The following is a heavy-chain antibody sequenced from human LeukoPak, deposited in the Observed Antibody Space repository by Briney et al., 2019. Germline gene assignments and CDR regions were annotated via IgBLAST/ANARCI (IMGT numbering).Heavy chain of an antibody. V-gene: IGHV3-30*03. CDR1: GFTFSSYG. Sequence: PGGSLRLSCAASGFTFSSYGMHWVRQAPGKGLEWVAVISYDGSNKYYADSVKGRFTTSRDNSKNTLYLQMNSLRTEDTAVYYCARTVAAAGPMDYWGQGTL. CDR2: ISYDGSNK. CDR3: ARTVAAAGPMDY. D-gene: IGHD6-13*01. J-gene: IGHJ4*02.